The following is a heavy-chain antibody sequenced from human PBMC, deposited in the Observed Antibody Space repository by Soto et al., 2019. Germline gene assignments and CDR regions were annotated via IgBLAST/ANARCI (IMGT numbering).Heavy chain of an antibody. Sequence: EVQLVESGGGLVQPGGSLRLSCVDSGFTFSNYWMSWVRQAPVKGLEWVGNIKQDGSEENYVDSVKGRFTISSDNAKNSMYLQMNSLRAEDTAVYYCARIASSGRGWDVWGQGTTVVVSS. CDR2: IKQDGSEE. CDR3: ARIASSGRGWDV. D-gene: IGHD3-10*01. V-gene: IGHV3-7*01. J-gene: IGHJ6*02. CDR1: GFTFSNYW.